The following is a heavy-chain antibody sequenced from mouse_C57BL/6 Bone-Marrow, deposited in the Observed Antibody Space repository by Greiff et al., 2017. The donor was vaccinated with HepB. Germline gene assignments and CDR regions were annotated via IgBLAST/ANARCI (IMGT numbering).Heavy chain of an antibody. CDR3: SRRASLLSRCAY. D-gene: IGHD3-1*01. CDR2: IVPSASYI. CDR1: GYTFTSYW. J-gene: IGHJ3*01. V-gene: IGHV1-50*01. Sequence: QVQLQQPGAEFVKPGASVKLSCKASGYTFTSYWMQWVKQRPGQGLEWIGEIVPSASYINYNQKFKGRATLTVDTSSSTAYMQLRSLTSEDSAVYYCSRRASLLSRCAYCGRGTLVTVSA.